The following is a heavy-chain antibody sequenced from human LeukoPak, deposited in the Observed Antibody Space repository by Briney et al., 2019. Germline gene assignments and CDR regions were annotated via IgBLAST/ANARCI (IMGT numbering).Heavy chain of an antibody. Sequence: ASVKVSCKASGYTFTGYYMHWVRQAPGQGLEWMGWINPNSGGTNYAQKFQGRVTMTRDTSISTAYMELSRLRSDDTAVYYCAREVRDYVWGSYRYRYFDYWGQGTLVTVSS. D-gene: IGHD3-16*02. CDR3: AREVRDYVWGSYRYRYFDY. CDR1: GYTFTGYY. CDR2: INPNSGGT. J-gene: IGHJ4*02. V-gene: IGHV1-2*02.